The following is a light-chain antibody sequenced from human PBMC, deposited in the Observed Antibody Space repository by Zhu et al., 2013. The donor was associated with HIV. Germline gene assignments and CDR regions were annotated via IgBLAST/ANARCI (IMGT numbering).Light chain of an antibody. J-gene: IGKJ1*01. CDR3: QQYDGHSWT. V-gene: IGKV1-5*03. Sequence: GDRVTITCRASQNIRSWLAWYQQKPGKAPKLLIQRASSLESGVPSRFSGSGSGTEYTLTISSLQPDDFATNFCQQYDGHSWTFGQGTKVEVK. CDR1: QNIRSW. CDR2: RAS.